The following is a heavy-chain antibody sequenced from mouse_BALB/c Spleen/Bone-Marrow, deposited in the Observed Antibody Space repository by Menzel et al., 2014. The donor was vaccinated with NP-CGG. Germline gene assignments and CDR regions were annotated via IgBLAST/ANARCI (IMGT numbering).Heavy chain of an antibody. D-gene: IGHD2-2*01. J-gene: IGHJ3*01. V-gene: IGHV14-3*02. CDR1: GFNIKDTY. CDR2: IDPANGNT. CDR3: ARNYGYGKPFAY. Sequence: VQLQQPGAELVKPGASVKLSCTASGFNIKDTYMHWVKQRPEQGLEWIGGIDPANGNTKYDPKFQGKATITADTSSNTAYLQLSSLTSEDTAVYYCARNYGYGKPFAYWGQGTLVTVSA.